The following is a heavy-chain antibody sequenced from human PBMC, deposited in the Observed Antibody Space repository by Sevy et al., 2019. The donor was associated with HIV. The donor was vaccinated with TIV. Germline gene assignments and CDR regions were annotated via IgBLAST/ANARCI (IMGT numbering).Heavy chain of an antibody. CDR2: IIPIFGTA. J-gene: IGHJ4*02. Sequence: ASVMVSCKASGGTFSSYAISWVRHAPGQGLEWMGGIIPIFGTANYAQKFQGRVTITADESTSTAYMELSSLRSEDTAVYYCARGKVVGPYYFDYWGQGTLVTVSS. CDR1: GGTFSSYA. CDR3: ARGKVVGPYYFDY. D-gene: IGHD6-19*01. V-gene: IGHV1-69*13.